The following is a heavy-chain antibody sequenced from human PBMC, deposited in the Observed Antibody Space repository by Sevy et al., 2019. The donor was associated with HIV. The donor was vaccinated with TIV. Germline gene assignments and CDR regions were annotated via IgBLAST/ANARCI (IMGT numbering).Heavy chain of an antibody. D-gene: IGHD3-10*02. CDR1: GFAFSTYS. J-gene: IGHJ4*02. Sequence: GGSLRLSCAASGFAFSTYSMNWVRQAPGKGLEWVSSISGSGSYIYYADSVQGRVAISRDNAKSSLYLQMNSLRAEDTAVYYCVREAANVRYVDYWGQGTLVTVSS. CDR2: ISGSGSYI. V-gene: IGHV3-21*01. CDR3: VREAANVRYVDY.